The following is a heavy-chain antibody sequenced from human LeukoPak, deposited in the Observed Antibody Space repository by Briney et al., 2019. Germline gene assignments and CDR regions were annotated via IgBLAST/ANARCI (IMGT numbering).Heavy chain of an antibody. J-gene: IGHJ4*02. CDR2: IYSGGST. D-gene: IGHD5-12*01. CDR1: GFTVSSNY. CDR3: ARDRWVGGYDYFDY. V-gene: IGHV3-66*02. Sequence: GGSLRLSCAASGFTVSSNYMSWDRQAPGKGLEWVSVIYSGGSTYYADSVKGRFTISRDNSKNTLYLQMNSLRAEDTAVYYCARDRWVGGYDYFDYWGQGTLVTVSS.